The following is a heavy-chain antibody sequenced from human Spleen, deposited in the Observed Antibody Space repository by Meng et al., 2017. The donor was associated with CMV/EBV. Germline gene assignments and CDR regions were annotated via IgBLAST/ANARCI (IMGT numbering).Heavy chain of an antibody. D-gene: IGHD2-2*01. V-gene: IGHV1-8*01. Sequence: ASVKVSCKASGYTFTSYDINWVRQATGQGLEWMGWMNPNSGNTGYAQKFQGRVTMTRNTSISTAYMELSSLRSEDTAVYYCARGGYCSSTSCYLGGSYYGMDVWGQGTTVTVSS. CDR3: ARGGYCSSTSCYLGGSYYGMDV. CDR2: MNPNSGNT. CDR1: GYTFTSYD. J-gene: IGHJ6*02.